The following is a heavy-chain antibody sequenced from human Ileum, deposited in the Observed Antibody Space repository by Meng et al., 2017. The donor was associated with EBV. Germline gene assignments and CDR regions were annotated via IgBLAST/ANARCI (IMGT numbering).Heavy chain of an antibody. J-gene: IGHJ4*02. CDR2: IWYDGSNK. D-gene: IGHD6-19*01. CDR1: GFIFSNYG. CDR3: ARLGSGWAADY. Sequence: VQVGGSGGGWVQRGTFLMLSCGASGFIFSNYGMYWVRQAPGKGLEWVSVIWYDGSNKYYGDSVKGRFTVSRDNSKNTVSLQMNSLRVEDTAVYYCARLGSGWAADYWGQGTLVTVSS. V-gene: IGHV3-33*01.